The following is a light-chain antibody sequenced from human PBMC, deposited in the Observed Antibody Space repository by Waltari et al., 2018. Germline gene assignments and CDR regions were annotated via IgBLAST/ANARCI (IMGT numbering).Light chain of an antibody. J-gene: IGLJ3*02. V-gene: IGLV8-61*01. CDR3: SMYMGSGVWV. Sequence: QTVVTQEPSLSVSPGGTVTLTCALSSGSVSSTSYPTWYQQTPGQPPRTLVYKGISRSFGCHARFSGSILENTAALTITGAQADDESDYYCSMYMGSGVWVFGGGTKLTVL. CDR1: SGSVSSTSY. CDR2: KGI.